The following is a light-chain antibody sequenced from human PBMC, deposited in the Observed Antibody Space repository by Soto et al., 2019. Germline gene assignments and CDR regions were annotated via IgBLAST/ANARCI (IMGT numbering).Light chain of an antibody. CDR3: SSYSASSPYV. V-gene: IGLV2-14*03. CDR1: SSDVGGYDY. J-gene: IGLJ1*01. CDR2: EVT. Sequence: QSALTQPASVSGSPGQSITLSCSGTSSDVGGYDYVSWYQQHPGKAPKLMIYEVTSRPSGVSNRLSGSKSGNTASLTISGLQAEDEADYYCSSYSASSPYVFGTGTKLTVL.